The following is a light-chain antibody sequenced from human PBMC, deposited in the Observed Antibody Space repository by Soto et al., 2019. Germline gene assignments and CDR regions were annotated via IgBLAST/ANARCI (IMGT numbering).Light chain of an antibody. CDR1: QNIRSR. J-gene: IGKJ1*01. CDR2: DVS. V-gene: IGKV1-5*01. CDR3: QQYYSYPGT. Sequence: DFQMTQSPSTLSASVGDRVTITCRASQNIRSRLAWFQQKPGKAPKLLIYDVSALKRGVPPRFSGSGSGTDFTLTISCLQSEDFATYYCQQYYSYPGTFGQGTKVDI.